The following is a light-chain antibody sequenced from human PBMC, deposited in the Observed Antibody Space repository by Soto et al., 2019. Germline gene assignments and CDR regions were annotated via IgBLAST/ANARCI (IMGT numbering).Light chain of an antibody. J-gene: IGKJ1*01. Sequence: EIVLTQYPGNLSLSPGERATLSCRASEGVASKYLAWYQHKPGQSPRLLFFGASNRATGIPDRFSGSGSGTDFTLTISRVQNEDGAVYYCHQYGSSTWTLGQGTKVDIK. CDR2: GAS. CDR3: HQYGSSTWT. CDR1: EGVASKY. V-gene: IGKV3-20*01.